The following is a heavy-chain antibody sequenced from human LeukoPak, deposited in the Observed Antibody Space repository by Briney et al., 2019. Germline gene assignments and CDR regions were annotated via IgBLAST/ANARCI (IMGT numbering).Heavy chain of an antibody. CDR2: IYPGDSDT. V-gene: IGHV5-51*01. CDR1: GYSFTSYW. Sequence: GESLKISCKGSGYSFTSYWIGWVRQMPGKGLEWMGIIYPGDSDTRYSPSFQGQVTISADKSISTAYLQWSSLKASDTAMYYCARRGYCSGGSCYGGGFDYWGQGTLVTVSS. CDR3: ARRGYCSGGSCYGGGFDY. D-gene: IGHD2-15*01. J-gene: IGHJ4*02.